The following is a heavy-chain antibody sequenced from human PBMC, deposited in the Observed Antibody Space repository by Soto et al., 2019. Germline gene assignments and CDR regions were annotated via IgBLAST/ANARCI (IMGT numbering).Heavy chain of an antibody. CDR2: IIPIFGTA. CDR3: ARSEYSALRLYYYYYGMDV. D-gene: IGHD2-15*01. J-gene: IGHJ6*02. CDR1: GGTFSSYA. Sequence: SVKVSCKASGGTFSSYAISWVRQAPGQGLEWMGGIIPIFGTANYAQKFQGRVTITADESTSTAYMELSSLRSEDTAVYYCARSEYSALRLYYYYYGMDVWGQGXTVTVYS. V-gene: IGHV1-69*13.